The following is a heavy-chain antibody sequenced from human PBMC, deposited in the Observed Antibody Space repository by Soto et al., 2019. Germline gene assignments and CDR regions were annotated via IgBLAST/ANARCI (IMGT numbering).Heavy chain of an antibody. J-gene: IGHJ3*01. CDR2: IYYTGTT. V-gene: IGHV4-39*01. D-gene: IGHD3-22*01. CDR1: GGSVTNINYC. Sequence: ASETLSLTCSVSGGSVTNINYCWAWIRQSPGKGLEWIANIYYTGTTFYNPSLRSRVSMTIDASKNRFSLNLSSVTASDTALYYCARHEYVSSSYDLLDVWGRGTMVTVSS. CDR3: ARHEYVSSSYDLLDV.